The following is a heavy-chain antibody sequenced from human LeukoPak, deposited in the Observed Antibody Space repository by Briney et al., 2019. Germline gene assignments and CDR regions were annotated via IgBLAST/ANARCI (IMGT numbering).Heavy chain of an antibody. CDR2: LYYSGST. J-gene: IGHJ3*02. V-gene: IGHV4-59*08. D-gene: IGHD4-17*01. Sequence: SETLSLTCTVSGGSISSYYWSWIRQPPGKGLECIGYLYYSGSTNCNPSLKSRVTVSVDTSKNQFSLKLSSVTAADTAVYYCARSVTTRANDAFDIWGQGTMVTVSS. CDR1: GGSISSYY. CDR3: ARSVTTRANDAFDI.